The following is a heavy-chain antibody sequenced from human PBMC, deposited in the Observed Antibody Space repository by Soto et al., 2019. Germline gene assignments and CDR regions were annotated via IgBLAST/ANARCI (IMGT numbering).Heavy chain of an antibody. D-gene: IGHD6-19*01. CDR1: GGSFSPYF. V-gene: IGHV4-34*01. CDR2: INHSGST. Sequence: QVQLQQWGAGLLKPSETLSLTCAVYGGSFSPYFLSWIRQPQGKGLEWIGEINHSGSTNYNPSLTRRATLSVDTSKNQVSLKLTSVTAADTAVYYCARLASGWQYYYFDFWGRGTPVTVSS. J-gene: IGHJ2*01. CDR3: ARLASGWQYYYFDF.